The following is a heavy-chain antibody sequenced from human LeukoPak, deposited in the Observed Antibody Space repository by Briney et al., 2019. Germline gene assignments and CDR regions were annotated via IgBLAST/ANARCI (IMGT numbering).Heavy chain of an antibody. V-gene: IGHV3-30*02. CDR2: IRYDGSNK. Sequence: GRSPRLSCAASGFTFSSYGMHWVRQAPGKGLEWVAFIRYDGSNKYYADSVKGRFTISRDNSKNTLYVQMNSLRDEDTAVYYCAKDVRAVAGSGGDYWGQGTLVTVSS. D-gene: IGHD6-19*01. J-gene: IGHJ4*02. CDR1: GFTFSSYG. CDR3: AKDVRAVAGSGGDY.